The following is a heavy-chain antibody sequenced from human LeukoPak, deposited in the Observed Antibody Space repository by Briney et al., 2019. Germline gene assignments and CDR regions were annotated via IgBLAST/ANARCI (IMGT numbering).Heavy chain of an antibody. CDR3: ARDLTLNC. J-gene: IGHJ4*02. Sequence: GGSLRLSCAASGFTFSYYWMSWVRQAPGKGLEWVANIKQDGSEEMYVGSVKGRFTISRDNAKKSVYLQMNSLRAEDTAVYYCARDLTLNCWGQGTLVTVSS. CDR2: IKQDGSEE. V-gene: IGHV3-7*01. CDR1: GFTFSYYW.